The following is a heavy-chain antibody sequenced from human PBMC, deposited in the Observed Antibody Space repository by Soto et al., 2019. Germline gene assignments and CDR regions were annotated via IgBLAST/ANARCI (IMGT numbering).Heavy chain of an antibody. D-gene: IGHD3-16*01. J-gene: IGHJ5*02. CDR1: GFSFSNYA. V-gene: IGHV3-23*01. CDR3: AKHRDKYYDSYNWFDP. CDR2: ISGSGGST. Sequence: GGSLRLSCAASGFSFSNYAMTWVRQAPGKGLEWVSTISGSGGSTYYAHSVKGRFTISRDNSKNTLYLQMNSLRADDTAIYYCAKHRDKYYDSYNWFDPWGQGTLVTVSS.